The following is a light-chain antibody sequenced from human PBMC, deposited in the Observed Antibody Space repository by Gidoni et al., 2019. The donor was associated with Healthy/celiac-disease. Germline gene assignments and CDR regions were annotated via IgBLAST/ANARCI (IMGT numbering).Light chain of an antibody. CDR3: QQYNNWPPLT. Sequence: EIVLTQSPATLSVYPGERATLSCRASQSVSSNLAWYQQKPGQAARLLIYGASTRATGIPARFSGSGSGTEFTLTISSLQSEDFAVYYCQQYNNWPPLTFGGGTKVEIK. J-gene: IGKJ4*01. CDR2: GAS. CDR1: QSVSSN. V-gene: IGKV3-15*01.